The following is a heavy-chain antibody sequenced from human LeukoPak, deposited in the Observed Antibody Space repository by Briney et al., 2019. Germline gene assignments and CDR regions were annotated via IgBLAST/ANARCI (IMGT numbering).Heavy chain of an antibody. Sequence: GASVKLSCKASGYTFTSYGISWVRQAPGQGLEWMGWISAYTTNTNYAQKLQGRVTMTTDTSTSTAYMELRSLRSDDTAVYYCARGPYCSGGTCYSQYFDYWGQGTPVTISS. CDR1: GYTFTSYG. J-gene: IGHJ4*02. V-gene: IGHV1-18*01. CDR3: ARGPYCSGGTCYSQYFDY. CDR2: ISAYTTNT. D-gene: IGHD2-15*01.